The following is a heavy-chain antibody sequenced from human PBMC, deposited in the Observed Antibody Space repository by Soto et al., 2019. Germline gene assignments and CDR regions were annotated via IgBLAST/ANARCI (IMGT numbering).Heavy chain of an antibody. CDR2: ISAYNGNT. J-gene: IGHJ6*03. Sequence: QVQLVQSGAEVKKPGASVKVSCKASGYTFTSYGISWVRQAPGQGLEWMGWISAYNGNTNYAQNLQGRVTMTTDTSTSTAYMELRSLRSDDTAVYYCAIGGFRISTSRLNYYYYMDVWVKGTTVTVSS. CDR3: AIGGFRISTSRLNYYYYMDV. CDR1: GYTFTSYG. V-gene: IGHV1-18*01. D-gene: IGHD2-2*01.